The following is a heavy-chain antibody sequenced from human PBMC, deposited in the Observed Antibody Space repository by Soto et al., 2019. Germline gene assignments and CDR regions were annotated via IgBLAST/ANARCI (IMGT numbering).Heavy chain of an antibody. V-gene: IGHV3-20*01. D-gene: IGHD1-26*01. J-gene: IGHJ6*03. Sequence: EVQLVESGGGVVRPGGSLRLSCAASGFSFDDYGMSWVRQAPGKGLEWVSGLNWNGGSTGYADSVRGRFTISRDNAKNSLYLQMNSLRAEDTALYHCARGGATARNYFYMDVWGNGTTVTVSS. CDR3: ARGGATARNYFYMDV. CDR2: LNWNGGST. CDR1: GFSFDDYG.